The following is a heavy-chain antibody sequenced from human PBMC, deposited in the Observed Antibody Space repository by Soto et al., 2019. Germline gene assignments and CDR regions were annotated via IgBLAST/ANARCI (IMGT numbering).Heavy chain of an antibody. CDR2: INIDGSRT. CDR1: GFTLSNNW. CDR3: ARDFAGRDDY. J-gene: IGHJ4*02. Sequence: GGSLSLSCAASGFTLSNNWMHWVRQAPGEGLVWVSRINIDGSRTTYADSVKGRFTISRDHAKNTLYLQMDSLGGEDTALYYCARDFAGRDDYWGQGTLVTVSS. V-gene: IGHV3-74*03. D-gene: IGHD2-15*01.